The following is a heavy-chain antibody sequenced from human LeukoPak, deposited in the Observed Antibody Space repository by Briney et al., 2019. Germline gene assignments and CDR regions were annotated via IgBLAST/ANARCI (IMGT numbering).Heavy chain of an antibody. Sequence: PGGSLRLSCAASGFTFSSYSMNWVRQAPGKGLEWVSSISSSSSYIYYADSVKGRFTISRDNAKNSLYLQMNSLRAEDTAVYYCARLSIVVVPAATYYYYYYMDVWGKGTTVTVSS. V-gene: IGHV3-21*01. CDR1: GFTFSSYS. CDR3: ARLSIVVVPAATYYYYYYMDV. D-gene: IGHD2-2*01. J-gene: IGHJ6*03. CDR2: ISSSSSYI.